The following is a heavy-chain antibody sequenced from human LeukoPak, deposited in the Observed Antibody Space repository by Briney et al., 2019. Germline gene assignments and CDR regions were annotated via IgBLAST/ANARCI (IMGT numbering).Heavy chain of an antibody. CDR1: GFTFSSYS. V-gene: IGHV3-21*01. Sequence: PGGSLRLSCAASGFTFSSYSMNWVRQAPGKGLEWVSSISSSISYIYYADSVKGRFTISRDNAKNSLYLQMNSLRDEDTAVYYCTRDGITTATTDTDYWGQGTLVTVSS. J-gene: IGHJ4*02. D-gene: IGHD4-17*01. CDR3: TRDGITTATTDTDY. CDR2: ISSSISYI.